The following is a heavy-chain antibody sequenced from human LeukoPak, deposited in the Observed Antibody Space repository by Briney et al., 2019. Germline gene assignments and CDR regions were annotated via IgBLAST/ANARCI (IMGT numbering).Heavy chain of an antibody. CDR1: GGSISSSSYY. CDR3: ARQANYYDSSGYSYYFDY. V-gene: IGHV4-39*01. CDR2: IYYSVST. J-gene: IGHJ4*02. D-gene: IGHD3-22*01. Sequence: SETLSLTCTVSGGSISSSSYYWGWIRQPPGKGLEWIGSIYYSVSTYYNPSLKSRVTISVDTSKNQFSLKLSSVTAADTAVYYCARQANYYDSSGYSYYFDYWGQGTLVTVS.